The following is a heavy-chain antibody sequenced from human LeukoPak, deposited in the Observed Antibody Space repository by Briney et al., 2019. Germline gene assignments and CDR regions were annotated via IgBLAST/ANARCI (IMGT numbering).Heavy chain of an antibody. CDR1: GYTFTSYY. J-gene: IGHJ4*02. V-gene: IGHV1-46*01. D-gene: IGHD3-22*01. CDR3: AREYYDSSGYYLFDY. CDR2: INPSGGST. Sequence: ASVKVSCKASGYTFTSYYMHWVRQAPGQGLEWMGIINPSGGSTSYAQKFQGRVTMTRDTSTSTVYMELSCLRSEDTAVYYCAREYYDSSGYYLFDYWGQGTLVTVSS.